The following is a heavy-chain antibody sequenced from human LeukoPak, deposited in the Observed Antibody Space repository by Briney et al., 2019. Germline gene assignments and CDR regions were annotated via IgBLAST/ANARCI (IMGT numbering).Heavy chain of an antibody. CDR2: IYPRGST. CDR3: ARSSPRAMGNYLDF. J-gene: IGHJ4*02. V-gene: IGHV4-30-2*01. Sequence: SETLSLTCAVSGGSISSGSYSWSWIRQPPGKGLEWIGYIYPRGSTYYNPSLKSRVILSLDKSANQFSLNLSSVTAADTAVYYCARSSPRAMGNYLDFWGQGTLVTVSS. D-gene: IGHD7-27*01. CDR1: GGSISSGSYS.